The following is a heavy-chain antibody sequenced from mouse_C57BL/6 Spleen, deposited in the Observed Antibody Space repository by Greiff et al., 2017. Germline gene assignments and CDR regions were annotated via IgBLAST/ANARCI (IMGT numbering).Heavy chain of an antibody. Sequence: QVQLKQSGAELVKPGASVKISCKASGYAFSSYWMNWVKQRPGQGLEWIGQIYPGDGDTNYNGKFKGKATLTADKSSSTAYLQLISLTSEDSAVYVCARCSSGYEDAWFAYWGQGTLVTVSA. D-gene: IGHD3-2*02. CDR1: GYAFSSYW. CDR3: ARCSSGYEDAWFAY. CDR2: IYPGDGDT. V-gene: IGHV1-80*01. J-gene: IGHJ3*01.